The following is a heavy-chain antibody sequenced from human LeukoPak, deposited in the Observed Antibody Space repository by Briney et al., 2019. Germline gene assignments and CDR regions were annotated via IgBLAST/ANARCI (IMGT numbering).Heavy chain of an antibody. CDR2: INDSGRN. D-gene: IGHD1/OR15-1a*01. Sequence: AETLSLTCAVYGGSFSIYYWRWTRQTRGRGREWIGEINDSGRNNYNPSLMSRVPVSVDTSKNQFSLKLTSVTATGTAVYYCARRWNNRRKYYIDVWGKGATVSVSS. J-gene: IGHJ6*03. CDR1: GGSFSIYY. CDR3: ARRWNNRRKYYIDV. V-gene: IGHV4-34*01.